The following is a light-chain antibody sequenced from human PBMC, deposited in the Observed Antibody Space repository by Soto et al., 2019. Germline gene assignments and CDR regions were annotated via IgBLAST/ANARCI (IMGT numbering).Light chain of an antibody. J-gene: IGLJ1*01. V-gene: IGLV2-14*02. CDR2: EAT. CDR3: FSFTTTSTHV. Sequence: QSVLTQPASVSGSPGQSITISCTGTSNDVGRYNLVSRYQHHPGKAPKLIIYEATKRPSGVSDRFSGSKSGNTASPTISGLQAADEAEYFCFSFTTTSTHVFGTGTKLTVL. CDR1: SNDVGRYNL.